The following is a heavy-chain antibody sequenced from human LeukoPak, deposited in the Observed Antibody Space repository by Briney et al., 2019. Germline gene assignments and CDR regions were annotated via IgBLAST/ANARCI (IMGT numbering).Heavy chain of an antibody. CDR2: TYYRAKWYN. Sequence: SQTLSLTCAISGDSVSSNSAAWNWIRQSPSRGLEWLGRTYYRAKWYNDYAVSVKTRTTNKPDTTKYQFSQQLNSVTTEDTAVYYCARGSPGVTAATAYYYYYMDVWGKGTTVTVSS. CDR3: ARGSPGVTAATAYYYYYMDV. V-gene: IGHV6-1*01. D-gene: IGHD2-2*01. J-gene: IGHJ6*03. CDR1: GDSVSSNSAA.